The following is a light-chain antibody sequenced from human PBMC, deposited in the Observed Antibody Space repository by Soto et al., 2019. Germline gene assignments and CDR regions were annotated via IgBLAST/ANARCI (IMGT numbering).Light chain of an antibody. J-gene: IGKJ5*01. V-gene: IGKV3-20*01. CDR2: GAS. Sequence: GTLSVSRGERATRSCRTSQTIGSTSLAWYQQKPGQAPRLLIYGASTRATGIPDRFSGSESGTEFALTISLLAPEDCVADYCHQYGGSPLTFGQGTRLEI. CDR3: HQYGGSPLT. CDR1: QTIGSTS.